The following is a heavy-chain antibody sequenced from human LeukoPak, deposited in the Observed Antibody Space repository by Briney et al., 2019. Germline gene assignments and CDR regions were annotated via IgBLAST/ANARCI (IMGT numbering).Heavy chain of an antibody. CDR2: IKSKTDGGTT. CDR1: GFTFSSYA. Sequence: GGSLRLSCAASGFTFSSYAMSWVRQAPGKGLEWVGRIKSKTDGGTTDYAAPVKGRFTISRDDSKNTLYLQMNSLKTEDTAVYYCTTKYYDFWSGYDYWGQGTLVTVSS. CDR3: TTKYYDFWSGYDY. J-gene: IGHJ4*02. V-gene: IGHV3-15*01. D-gene: IGHD3-3*01.